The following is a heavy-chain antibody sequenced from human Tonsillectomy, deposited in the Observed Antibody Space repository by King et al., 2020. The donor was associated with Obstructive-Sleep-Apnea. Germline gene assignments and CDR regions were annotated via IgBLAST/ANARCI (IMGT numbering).Heavy chain of an antibody. Sequence: VQLVESGGGLVQPGGSLRLSCAASGFTVSSNYMSWVRQAPGKGLEWVSVIYSGGSTYYADSVKGLITISSHNSKNTLYLHMNSLRAEDTAVYYCASGGYSTPFDPWGQGTLVTVSS. CDR2: IYSGGST. CDR3: ASGGYSTPFDP. J-gene: IGHJ5*02. D-gene: IGHD5-18*01. V-gene: IGHV3-53*04. CDR1: GFTVSSNY.